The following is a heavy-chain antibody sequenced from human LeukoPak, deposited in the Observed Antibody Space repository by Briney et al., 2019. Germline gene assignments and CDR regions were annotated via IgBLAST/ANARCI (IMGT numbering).Heavy chain of an antibody. Sequence: GGSLRLSCAGSGFTFSLFGMHWVRQAPGKGLEWLAVTSYDGGEKYYADSVKGRFTISRDNSKNTLYLQMNSLRAEDTAVYYCARFGGTDGFFDIWGQGTMVTVSS. CDR2: TSYDGGEK. J-gene: IGHJ3*02. CDR1: GFTFSLFG. CDR3: ARFGGTDGFFDI. V-gene: IGHV3-30*03. D-gene: IGHD3-10*01.